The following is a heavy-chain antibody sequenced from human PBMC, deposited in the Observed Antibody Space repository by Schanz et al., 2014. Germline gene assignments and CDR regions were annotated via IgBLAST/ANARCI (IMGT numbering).Heavy chain of an antibody. D-gene: IGHD6-19*01. CDR1: GDSISSTSYY. J-gene: IGHJ4*02. Sequence: QLQMQESGPGLVKPSETLSLTCSVSGDSISSTSYYWGWIRQPPGKGLEWIGSIYYSGSTYYNASLKGRVTISVDPSKTQFSLKLTSVTAADSAVYYCARLWGGWRIPDYWGQGTLVTVSS. CDR2: IYYSGST. V-gene: IGHV4-39*01. CDR3: ARLWGGWRIPDY.